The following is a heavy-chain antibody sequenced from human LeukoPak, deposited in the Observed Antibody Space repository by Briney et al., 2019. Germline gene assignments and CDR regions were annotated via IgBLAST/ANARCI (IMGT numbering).Heavy chain of an antibody. CDR1: GYTFTSYA. CDR3: ARGPYCSSTSCYYYYYYYMDV. V-gene: IGHV1-3*03. J-gene: IGHJ6*03. Sequence: ASVKVSCKASGYTFTSYAMHWVRQAPGQRLEWMGWINAGNGNTKYSQEFQGRVTITRDTSASTAYMELSSLRSEDTAVYYCARGPYCSSTSCYYYYYYYMDVWGKGTTVTVSS. D-gene: IGHD2-2*01. CDR2: INAGNGNT.